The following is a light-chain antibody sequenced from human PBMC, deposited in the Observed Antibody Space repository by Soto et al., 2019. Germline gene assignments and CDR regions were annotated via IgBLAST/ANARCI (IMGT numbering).Light chain of an antibody. J-gene: IGKJ2*01. CDR1: QSISSW. CDR3: QQVNSYPFT. V-gene: IGKV1-5*01. Sequence: DIPMTQSPSTLSASVGDRVTITCRASQSISSWLAWYEQKPGKAPKLLIYDASSLESGVPSRFSGSVSGTDFTLTISSMQPEDFETYHCQQVNSYPFTFGGGTKLEI. CDR2: DAS.